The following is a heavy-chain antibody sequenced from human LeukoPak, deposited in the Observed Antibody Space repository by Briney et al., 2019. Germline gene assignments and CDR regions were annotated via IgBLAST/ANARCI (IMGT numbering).Heavy chain of an antibody. CDR3: AKDMDGSGYGPFDY. Sequence: GGSLRLSCAASGFTFSSYGMHWVRQAPGKGLEWVAVISYDGSNKYYADSVKGRFTISRDNSKNTLYLQMNSLRAEDTAVYYCAKDMDGSGYGPFDYWGQGTLVTVSS. J-gene: IGHJ4*02. CDR2: ISYDGSNK. CDR1: GFTFSSYG. V-gene: IGHV3-30*18. D-gene: IGHD5-12*01.